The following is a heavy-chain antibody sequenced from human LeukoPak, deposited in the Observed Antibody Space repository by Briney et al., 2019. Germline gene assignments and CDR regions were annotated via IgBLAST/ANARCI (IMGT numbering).Heavy chain of an antibody. V-gene: IGHV1-18*01. J-gene: IGHJ4*02. CDR2: ISAYNGNT. CDR3: ARDYCSSTSCYKLMRDY. Sequence: ASVNVSCKASGYTFTSYGISWVRQAPGQGLEWMGWISAYNGNTNYAQKLQGRVTMTTDTSTSTAYMELRSLRSDDTAVYYCARDYCSSTSCYKLMRDYWGQGTLVTVSS. CDR1: GYTFTSYG. D-gene: IGHD2-2*02.